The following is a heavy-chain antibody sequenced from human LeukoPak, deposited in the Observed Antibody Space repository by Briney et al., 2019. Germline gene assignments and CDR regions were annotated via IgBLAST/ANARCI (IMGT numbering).Heavy chain of an antibody. CDR2: INPSGGST. D-gene: IGHD5-18*01. CDR1: GYTFTSYY. Sequence: ASVTVSCKASGYTFTSYYMHWVRQAPGQGLEWMGIINPSGGSTSYAQKFQGRVTMTRDTSTSTVYMELSSLRSEDTAVYYCARDRPWIQLWFPYYYGMDVWGQGTTVTVSS. V-gene: IGHV1-46*01. J-gene: IGHJ6*02. CDR3: ARDRPWIQLWFPYYYGMDV.